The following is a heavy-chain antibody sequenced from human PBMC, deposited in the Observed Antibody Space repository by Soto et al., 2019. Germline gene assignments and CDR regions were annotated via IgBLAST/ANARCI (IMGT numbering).Heavy chain of an antibody. CDR2: ITTSDDIT. CDR3: TKGDSSGYFDPSAGYSTSDH. D-gene: IGHD2-15*01. J-gene: IGHJ5*02. V-gene: IGHV3-23*01. Sequence: EVQLFESGGGLVEPGESLRLSCAASGFIFKDFAMSWVRQAPGKGLEWVSTITTSDDITYSADSVRGRFTISRDNSAITLFLQMSSLRGDDTATYYCTKGDSSGYFDPSAGYSTSDHWGQGTLVTVSS. CDR1: GFIFKDFA.